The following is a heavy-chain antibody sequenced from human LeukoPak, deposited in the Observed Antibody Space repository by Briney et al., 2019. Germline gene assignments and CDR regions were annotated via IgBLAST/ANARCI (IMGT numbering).Heavy chain of an antibody. J-gene: IGHJ5*02. D-gene: IGHD1-26*01. CDR1: GDSISSYY. CDR2: IYYSGNT. CDR3: ARHDGGSYGNWFDP. V-gene: IGHV4-59*08. Sequence: SETLSLTCTVSGDSISSYYWSWIRQPPGKGLEWIGCIYYSGNTNYNPSLKSRVTISIDTSKNQFSLKLSSVTAADTAVYYCARHDGGSYGNWFDPWGQGTLVTVSS.